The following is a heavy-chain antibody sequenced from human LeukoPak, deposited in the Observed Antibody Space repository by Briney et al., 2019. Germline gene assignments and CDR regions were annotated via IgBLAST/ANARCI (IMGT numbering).Heavy chain of an antibody. Sequence: KPSQTLSLTCTVSGGSISSGDYYWRWIRQPPGKGLEWIGYIYYSGSTYYNPSLKSRVTISVDTSKNQFSLKLSSVAAADTAVYYCARVNSSGWRKGGPDYWGQGTLVTVSS. V-gene: IGHV4-30-4*08. D-gene: IGHD6-19*01. CDR3: ARVNSSGWRKGGPDY. J-gene: IGHJ4*02. CDR1: GGSISSGDYY. CDR2: IYYSGST.